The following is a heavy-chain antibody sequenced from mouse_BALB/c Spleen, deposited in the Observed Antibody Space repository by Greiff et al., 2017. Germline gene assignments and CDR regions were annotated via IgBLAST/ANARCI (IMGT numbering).Heavy chain of an antibody. D-gene: IGHD2-4*01. V-gene: IGHV5-17*02. CDR3: ARAGIYYDYDDAMDY. J-gene: IGHJ4*01. Sequence: EVKLMESGGGLVQPGGSRKLSCAASGFTFSSFGMHWVRQAPEKGLEWVAYISSGSSTIYYADTVKGRFTISRDNPKNTLFLQMTSLRSEDTAMYYCARAGIYYDYDDAMDYWGQGTSVTVSS. CDR1: GFTFSSFG. CDR2: ISSGSSTI.